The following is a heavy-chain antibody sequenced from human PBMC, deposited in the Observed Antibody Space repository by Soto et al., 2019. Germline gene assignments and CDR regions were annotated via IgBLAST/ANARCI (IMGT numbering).Heavy chain of an antibody. CDR2: INPSGGRP. V-gene: IGHV1-46*03. D-gene: IGHD4-17*01. Sequence: QVQMMQSGAEVKKPGASVRVSCKASGYTFTSYYIHWVREAPGQGLEWMGIINPSGGRPSYAQRLQGRVTMTRDTSTGTVYMDLSSLRSEDTAVYYCARGYLSTVTTYGYFDYWGQGTLVTVSS. CDR3: ARGYLSTVTTYGYFDY. CDR1: GYTFTSYY. J-gene: IGHJ4*02.